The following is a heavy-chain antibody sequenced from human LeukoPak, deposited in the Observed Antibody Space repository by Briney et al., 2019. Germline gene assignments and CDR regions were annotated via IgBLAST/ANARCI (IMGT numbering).Heavy chain of an antibody. CDR3: ARYCSGGSCGPN. J-gene: IGHJ4*02. CDR2: IYYSGST. CDR1: GGSISSYY. D-gene: IGHD2-15*01. Sequence: SETLSLTCTVSGGSISSYYWSWIRQPAGKGLEWIGRIYYSGSTNYKPSLKSRVTISVDTSKNQFSLKLNSVTAADTAVYYCARYCSGGSCGPNWGQGTLVTVSS. V-gene: IGHV4-4*07.